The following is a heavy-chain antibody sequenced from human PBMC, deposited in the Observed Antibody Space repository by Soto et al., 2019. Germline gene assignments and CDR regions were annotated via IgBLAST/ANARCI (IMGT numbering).Heavy chain of an antibody. V-gene: IGHV3-43D*04. CDR1: GFTFDDYA. J-gene: IGHJ5*01. CDR2: ISWDGGST. D-gene: IGHD3-22*01. Sequence: GGSLRLSCAASGFTFDDYAMHWVRQAPGKGLEWVSLISWDGGSTYYADSVKGRFTISRDNSKNSLYLQMNSLRAEDTALYYCAKDYYDSSGPDSWGQGTLVTVYS. CDR3: AKDYYDSSGPDS.